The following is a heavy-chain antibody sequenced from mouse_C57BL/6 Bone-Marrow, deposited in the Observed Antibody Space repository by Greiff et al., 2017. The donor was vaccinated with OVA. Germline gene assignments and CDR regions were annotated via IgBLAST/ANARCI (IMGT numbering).Heavy chain of an antibody. CDR1: GYTFPDYN. Sequence: VQLQQSGPELVKPGASVTLSCKASGYTFPDYNMHWVKQSPGQGLEWIGDINPTNGGPTYNQKFKGKSTLTVDKSSSTAYMELRSLTSEDTADYYCARNGYYVGYAMDYWGQGTSVTVSS. J-gene: IGHJ4*01. D-gene: IGHD2-3*01. V-gene: IGHV1-18*01. CDR2: INPTNGGP. CDR3: ARNGYYVGYAMDY.